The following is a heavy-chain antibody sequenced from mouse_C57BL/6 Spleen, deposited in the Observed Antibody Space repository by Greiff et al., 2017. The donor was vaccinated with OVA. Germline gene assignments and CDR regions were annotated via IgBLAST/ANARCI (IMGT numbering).Heavy chain of an antibody. J-gene: IGHJ2*01. CDR3: ARGPKGGYFDY. CDR2: INPYNGGT. V-gene: IGHV1-19*01. Sequence: EVQRVESGPVLVKPGASVKMSCKASGYTFTDYYMNWVKQSHGKSLEWIGVINPYNGGTSYNQKFKGKATLTVDKSSSTAYMELNSLTSEDSAVYYCARGPKGGYFDYWGQGTTLTVSS. CDR1: GYTFTDYY.